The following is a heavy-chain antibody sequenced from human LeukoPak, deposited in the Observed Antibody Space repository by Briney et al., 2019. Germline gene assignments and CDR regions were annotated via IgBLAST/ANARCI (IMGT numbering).Heavy chain of an antibody. CDR2: IYGSGST. CDR1: GDSISDSY. V-gene: IGHV4-4*07. D-gene: IGHD6-13*01. CDR3: VRGPTYSSRWYMDY. J-gene: IGHJ4*02. Sequence: SETLSLTCTVSGDSISDSYWSLIRQPAGKGLEGIGRIYGSGSTSYNPSLKSRVTLSVDSSKNQFSLKLTSVTAADTAVYYCVRGPTYSSRWYMDYWGQGTLVTVSS.